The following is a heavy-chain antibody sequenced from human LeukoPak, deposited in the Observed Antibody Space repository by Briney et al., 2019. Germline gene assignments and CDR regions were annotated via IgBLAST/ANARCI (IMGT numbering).Heavy chain of an antibody. D-gene: IGHD1-26*01. J-gene: IGHJ4*02. CDR3: ARGRGGSSHY. Sequence: PGGSLRLSCAASGFTFSNDWMHWVRQAPGKGLVWVSRINTDGSTTTYAASVKGRFTISRDNAKNTLYLQMNSLRVEDTAVYYCARGRGGSSHYWGQGTLVTVSS. V-gene: IGHV3-74*01. CDR1: GFTFSNDW. CDR2: INTDGSTT.